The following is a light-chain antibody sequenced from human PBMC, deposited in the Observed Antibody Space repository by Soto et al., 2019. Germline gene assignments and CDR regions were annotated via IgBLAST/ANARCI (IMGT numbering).Light chain of an antibody. V-gene: IGKV1-6*01. CDR3: LPDYSYPLT. CDR1: QGIRND. CDR2: AAS. Sequence: AIQMTQSPSSLSASVGDRVTITCRASQGIRNDLGWYQQKAGKAPKLLIYAASSLQSGVPSRFSGSVSGTDFTLTISSLQPEDFATYYCLPDYSYPLTFGGGTKVEIK. J-gene: IGKJ4*01.